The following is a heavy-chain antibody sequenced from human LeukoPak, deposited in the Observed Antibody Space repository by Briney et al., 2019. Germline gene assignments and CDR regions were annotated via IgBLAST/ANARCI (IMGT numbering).Heavy chain of an antibody. CDR2: ISSNGGST. Sequence: GGSLRLSCSASGFTFSSYAMHWVRQAPGKGLEYVSAISSNGGSTYYADSAKGRFTISRDNSKNTLYLQMNSLRAEDTAVYYCAKEGEMATIYYFDYWGQGTLVTVSS. CDR1: GFTFSSYA. J-gene: IGHJ4*02. D-gene: IGHD5-24*01. CDR3: AKEGEMATIYYFDY. V-gene: IGHV3-64*04.